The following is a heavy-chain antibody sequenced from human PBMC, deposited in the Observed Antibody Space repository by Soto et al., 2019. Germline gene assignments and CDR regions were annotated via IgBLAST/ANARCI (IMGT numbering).Heavy chain of an antibody. CDR3: ARDDNSNYWFDP. CDR1: GGSISSGGYY. D-gene: IGHD4-4*01. V-gene: IGHV4-31*03. Sequence: QVQLQESGPGLVKPSQTLSLTCTVSGGSISSGGYYWSWIRQHPGKGLEWLGYIYYSGSTYYNPSLKSRVTVSVDTSKNQFSLKLSFVTAADTAVYYCARDDNSNYWFDPWGQGTLVTVSS. J-gene: IGHJ5*02. CDR2: IYYSGST.